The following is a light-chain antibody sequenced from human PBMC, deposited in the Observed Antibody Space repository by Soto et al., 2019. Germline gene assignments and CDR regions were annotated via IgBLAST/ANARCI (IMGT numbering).Light chain of an antibody. CDR2: GTS. CDR3: QQYGNSPIT. J-gene: IGKJ1*01. Sequence: DIVMTQSPATMSVSPGEGATLSCRASQSVSSNLAWYQQKPGQAPRLLIYGTSSRATGIPDRFSGSGSGTDFTLTISRLESEDFAVYYCQQYGNSPITFGQGTKVDIK. CDR1: QSVSSN. V-gene: IGKV3D-15*02.